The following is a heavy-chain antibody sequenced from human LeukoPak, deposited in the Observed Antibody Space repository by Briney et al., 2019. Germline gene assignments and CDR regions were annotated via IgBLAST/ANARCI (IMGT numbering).Heavy chain of an antibody. CDR3: ARGYYDFWSGYSYYYGMDV. Sequence: SETLSLTCTVSGGSISSYYWSWIRQPPGKGLEWIGYIYCSGSTNYNPSLKSRVTISVDTSKNQFSLKLSSVTAADTAVYYCARGYYDFWSGYSYYYGMDVWGQGTTVTVSS. CDR2: IYCSGST. D-gene: IGHD3-3*01. CDR1: GGSISSYY. V-gene: IGHV4-59*01. J-gene: IGHJ6*02.